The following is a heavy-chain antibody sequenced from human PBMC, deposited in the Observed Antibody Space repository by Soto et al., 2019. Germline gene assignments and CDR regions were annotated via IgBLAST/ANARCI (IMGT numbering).Heavy chain of an antibody. Sequence: SETLSLTCSVSGGSISSPSYYWGWVRQPPGKGLEWIGSIHYSGSTFSNPSLDSRLTISVDTSKNQFSLKLTSVNAADTAVYFCARQGGYSYGYLDSWGQGALVTVSS. CDR2: IHYSGST. J-gene: IGHJ4*02. D-gene: IGHD5-18*01. V-gene: IGHV4-39*01. CDR1: GGSISSPSYY. CDR3: ARQGGYSYGYLDS.